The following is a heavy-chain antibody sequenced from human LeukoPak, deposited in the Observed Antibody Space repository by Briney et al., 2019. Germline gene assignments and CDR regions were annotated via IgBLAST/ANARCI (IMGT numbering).Heavy chain of an antibody. V-gene: IGHV5-51*01. CDR2: IYPGESDT. CDR3: ASSYTSGLGFDY. J-gene: IGHJ4*02. Sequence: EXXKISFKTSGYSFTTYWIGWVRPMPGKGVEWMGIIYPGESDTRYSPSFQGHVTISADKSISTAYLQWSSLKASDTAMYYCASSYTSGLGFDYWGQGTLVTVSS. D-gene: IGHD6-25*01. CDR1: GYSFTTYW.